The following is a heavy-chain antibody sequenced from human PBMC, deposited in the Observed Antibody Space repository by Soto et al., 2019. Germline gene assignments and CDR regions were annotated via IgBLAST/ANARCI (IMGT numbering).Heavy chain of an antibody. Sequence: SETLSLTCTVSGGSVSSGSYYWSWIRQPPGKGLEWIGYIYYSGSTNYNPSLKSRVTISVDTSKNQCSLKLSSVTAADTAVYYCARDRRIRTYYYYGMDVWGQGTTVRVSS. D-gene: IGHD1-7*01. CDR2: IYYSGST. CDR3: ARDRRIRTYYYYGMDV. CDR1: GGSVSSGSYY. V-gene: IGHV4-61*01. J-gene: IGHJ6*02.